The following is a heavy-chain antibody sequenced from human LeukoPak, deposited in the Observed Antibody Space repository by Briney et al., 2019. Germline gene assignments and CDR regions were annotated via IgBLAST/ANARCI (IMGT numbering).Heavy chain of an antibody. V-gene: IGHV1-69*05. J-gene: IGHJ5*02. CDR1: GGTFSSYA. D-gene: IGHD3-10*01. Sequence: GASVKVSCKASGGTFSSYAISWVRQAPGQGLEWMGGIIPIFVTANYAQKFQGRGTVTTDESTSTAYMELSSLRSEDTAVYYCARSRSYYGSGSYYSLDPWGQGTLVTVSS. CDR3: ARSRSYYGSGSYYSLDP. CDR2: IIPIFVTA.